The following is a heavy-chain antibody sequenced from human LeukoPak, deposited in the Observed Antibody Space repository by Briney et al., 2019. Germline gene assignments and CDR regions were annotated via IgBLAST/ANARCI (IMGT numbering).Heavy chain of an antibody. CDR2: IYTSGST. V-gene: IGHV4-61*02. Sequence: ASETLSLTCTVSGGSISSGSYYWSWIRQPAGKGLEWIGRIYTSGSTNYNPSLKSRVTISVDTSKNQFSLKLSSVTAADTAVYYCARDARDNIYDSSVLWGQGTLVTASS. J-gene: IGHJ4*02. D-gene: IGHD3-22*01. CDR1: GGSISSGSYY. CDR3: ARDARDNIYDSSVL.